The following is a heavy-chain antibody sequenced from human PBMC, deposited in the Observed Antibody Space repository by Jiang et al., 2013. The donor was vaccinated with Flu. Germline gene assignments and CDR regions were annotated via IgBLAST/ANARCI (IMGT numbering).Heavy chain of an antibody. CDR3: ARRGRPAGSFDY. Sequence: QTPGRGLEWMGIIYPADSDTRYSPSFEGQVTFSADRSTNTAYLQWSSLKASDSAMFYCARRGRPAGSFDYWGRGTLITVSS. J-gene: IGHJ4*02. V-gene: IGHV5-51*01. CDR2: IYPADSDT. D-gene: IGHD6-19*01.